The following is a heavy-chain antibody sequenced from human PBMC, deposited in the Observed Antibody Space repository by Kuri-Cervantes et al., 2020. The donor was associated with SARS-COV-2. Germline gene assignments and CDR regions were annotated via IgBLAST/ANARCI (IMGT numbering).Heavy chain of an antibody. CDR1: GFTFSSYS. CDR2: ISSSSSYI. V-gene: IGHV3-21*01. D-gene: IGHD6-13*01. Sequence: LSLTCAASGFTFSSYSMNWVRQAPGKGLEWVSSISSSSSYIYYADSVKGRFTISRDNAKSSLYLQMNSLRAEDTAVYYCARIPSGYSSGWYFGENFDNWGQGTLVTVSS. CDR3: ARIPSGYSSGWYFGENFDN. J-gene: IGHJ4*02.